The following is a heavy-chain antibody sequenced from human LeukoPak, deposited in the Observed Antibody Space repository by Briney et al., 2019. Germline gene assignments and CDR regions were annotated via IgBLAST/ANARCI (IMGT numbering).Heavy chain of an antibody. CDR2: LSTSGSYI. D-gene: IGHD3-3*01. CDR3: ARGNYDFAYVP. V-gene: IGHV3-21*01. Sequence: GGSLRLSCAASGFIVSDFEMSWVRQAPGKGMEWVSYLSTSGSYIHYAESVKGRFTISRDAGNNSLYLQLDSLTVEDTAVYFCARGNYDFAYVPWGQGTLVTVSS. J-gene: IGHJ5*02. CDR1: GFIVSDFE.